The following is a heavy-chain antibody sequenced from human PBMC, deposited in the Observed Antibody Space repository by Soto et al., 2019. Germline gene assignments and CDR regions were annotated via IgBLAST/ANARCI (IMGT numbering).Heavy chain of an antibody. Sequence: EVQLVESGGGLVKPGGSLRLSCAASGFTFSSYNMNWVRQAPGKGLEWVSGISDSGGNTNYADSVKGRFTISRDNSKNTLYLQVNSLRVDDTAVYYCAKDFGAKGLGATMHYWGQGTLVTVSS. J-gene: IGHJ4*02. CDR3: AKDFGAKGLGATMHY. V-gene: IGHV3-23*04. D-gene: IGHD1-26*01. CDR1: GFTFSSYN. CDR2: ISDSGGNT.